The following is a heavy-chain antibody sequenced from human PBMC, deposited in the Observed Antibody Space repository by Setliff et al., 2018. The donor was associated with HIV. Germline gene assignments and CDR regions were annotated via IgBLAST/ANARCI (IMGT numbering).Heavy chain of an antibody. D-gene: IGHD3-16*02. V-gene: IGHV5-51*01. J-gene: IGHJ5*02. Sequence: GASLKISCRGSGYRFTDYWIGWVRQMPGKGLEGMGVIYPGDSDTRYNPSFQGQVAISADKSTSTAYLQWSSLKASDTAMYYCARRLYRREAFDPWGQGTLVTVSS. CDR2: IYPGDSDT. CDR3: ARRLYRREAFDP. CDR1: GYRFTDYW.